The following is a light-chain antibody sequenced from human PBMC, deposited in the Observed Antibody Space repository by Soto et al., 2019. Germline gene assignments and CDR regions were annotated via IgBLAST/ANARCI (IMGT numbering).Light chain of an antibody. CDR1: QSVSSSY. Sequence: EIVLTQSPGTLSLSPGERATLSCRASQSVSSSYLAWYQQKPGQAPRLLIYGASSRATGIPDRFSGSGSGTGSTLTISSLEPEDFAVYYCQQYGSLPPMYTFGQGTKLEIK. V-gene: IGKV3-20*01. J-gene: IGKJ2*01. CDR2: GAS. CDR3: QQYGSLPPMYT.